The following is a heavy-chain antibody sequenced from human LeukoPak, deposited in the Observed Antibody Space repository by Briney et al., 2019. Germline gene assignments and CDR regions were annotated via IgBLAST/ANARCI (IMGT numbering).Heavy chain of an antibody. V-gene: IGHV3-7*03. D-gene: IGHD4-17*01. CDR1: GFTFSSYW. CDR2: IKQDGSEK. J-gene: IGHJ4*02. CDR3: AKAGGYGDYTLSFDY. Sequence: GGSLRLSCAASGFTFSSYWMSWVRQAPGKGLEWVANIKQDGSEKYYADSVKGRFTISRDNAKNSLYLQMNSLRAEDTALYYCAKAGGYGDYTLSFDYWGQGTLVTVSS.